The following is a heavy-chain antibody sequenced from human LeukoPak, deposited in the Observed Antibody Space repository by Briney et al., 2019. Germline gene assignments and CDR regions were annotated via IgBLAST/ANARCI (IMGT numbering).Heavy chain of an antibody. CDR3: TKDLMTGFSSGWYFAY. Sequence: PGGSLRLSCEGSGFSFNGYAMSWVRQAPGKGLEWVAVTGGSDDNTHYADSVKGRFTISRDNSENRLFLQMNSLRTDDSALYYCTKDLMTGFSSGWYFAYWGRGTLVTVSS. V-gene: IGHV3-23*01. D-gene: IGHD6-19*01. CDR2: TGGSDDNT. CDR1: GFSFNGYA. J-gene: IGHJ4*02.